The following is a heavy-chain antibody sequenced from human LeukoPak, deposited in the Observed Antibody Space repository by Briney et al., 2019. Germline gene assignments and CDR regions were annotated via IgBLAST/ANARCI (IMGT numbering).Heavy chain of an antibody. CDR2: IYYSGIT. CDR1: GGSISSGDYY. V-gene: IGHV4-30-4*01. CDR3: ARGPGVRGVRGLFDY. Sequence: SETLSLNCTVSGGSISSGDYYWSWIRQPPGKGLEWIGYIYYSGITYYNPSLKSRVTISVDTSKSQFSLKLSSVTAADTAVYYCARGPGVRGVRGLFDYWGQGSLVTVAS. D-gene: IGHD3-10*01. J-gene: IGHJ4*02.